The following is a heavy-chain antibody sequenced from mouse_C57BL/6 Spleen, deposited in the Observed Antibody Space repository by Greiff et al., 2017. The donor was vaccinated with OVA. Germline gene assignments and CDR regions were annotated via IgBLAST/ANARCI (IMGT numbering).Heavy chain of an antibody. CDR1: GYTFTGYW. CDR3: SGSYGSYHAFAY. D-gene: IGHD1-1*01. J-gene: IGHJ3*01. Sequence: VQLLESGAELMKPGASVKLSCKASGYTFTGYWIEWVKQRPGHGLEWIGEILPGSGSTNYNEKFKGKATFTADTSSNTAYMQLSSSTTEDSAIAYYSGSYGSYHAFAYWGQGTLVTVSA. V-gene: IGHV1-9*01. CDR2: ILPGSGST.